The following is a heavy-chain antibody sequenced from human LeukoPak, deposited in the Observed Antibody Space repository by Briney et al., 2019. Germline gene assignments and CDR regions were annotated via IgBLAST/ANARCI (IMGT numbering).Heavy chain of an antibody. CDR1: GFTFSRYW. Sequence: GGSLRLSCAASGFTFSRYWMTWVRQAPGKGLEWVAHIKEDGTDKYYVDSVKGRFTISRDNAKSSMWLQMNSLRDEDTAVYYCARALNLLDPVTLDYWGQGTLVTVSS. J-gene: IGHJ4*02. D-gene: IGHD1-1*01. V-gene: IGHV3-7*01. CDR3: ARALNLLDPVTLDY. CDR2: IKEDGTDK.